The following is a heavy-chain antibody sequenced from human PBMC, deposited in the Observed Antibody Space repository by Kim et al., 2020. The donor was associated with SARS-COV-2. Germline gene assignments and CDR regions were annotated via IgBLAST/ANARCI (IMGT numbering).Heavy chain of an antibody. J-gene: IGHJ4*02. CDR3: AGGTAKAYYYDSSGYSAFDY. D-gene: IGHD3-22*01. V-gene: IGHV1-69*13. Sequence: SVKVSCKASGGTFSSYAISWVRQAPGQGLEWMGGIIPIFGTANYAQKFQGRVTITADESTSTAYMELSSLRSEDTAVYYCAGGTAKAYYYDSSGYSAFDYWGQGTLVTVSS. CDR1: GGTFSSYA. CDR2: IIPIFGTA.